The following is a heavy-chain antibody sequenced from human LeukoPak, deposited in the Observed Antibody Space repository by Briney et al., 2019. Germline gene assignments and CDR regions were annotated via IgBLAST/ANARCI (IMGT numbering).Heavy chain of an antibody. CDR3: ARAIVVVPPAMPFDY. V-gene: IGHV4-61*05. D-gene: IGHD2-2*01. J-gene: IGHJ4*02. Sequence: SETLSLTCTVSGGSISSSSYYWSWIRQPPGKELEWIGYIYYSGSTNYNPSLKSRVTISVDTSKNQFSLRLSSVTAADTAVYYCARAIVVVPPAMPFDYWGQGSLVTVSS. CDR1: GGSISSSSYY. CDR2: IYYSGST.